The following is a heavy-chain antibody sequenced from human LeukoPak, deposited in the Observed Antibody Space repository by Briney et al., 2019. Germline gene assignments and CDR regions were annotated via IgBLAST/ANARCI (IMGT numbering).Heavy chain of an antibody. CDR2: IYYSGST. D-gene: IGHD6-13*01. CDR3: ARDTAAGTVDY. J-gene: IGHJ4*02. Sequence: SETLSLTCTVSGGSISSGSYYWSWIRQPAGKGLEWIGSIYYSGSTYYNPSLKSRVTISIDTSKNQFSLKLGSVTAADTAVYYCARDTAAGTVDYWGQGTLVTVSS. V-gene: IGHV4-39*07. CDR1: GGSISSGSYY.